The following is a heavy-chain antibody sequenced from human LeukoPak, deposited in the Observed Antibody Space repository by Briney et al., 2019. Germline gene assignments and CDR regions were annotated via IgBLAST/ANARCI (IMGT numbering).Heavy chain of an antibody. CDR1: GFTFSSYA. CDR2: ISYDGSNK. V-gene: IGHV3-30-3*01. Sequence: RAGGSLRLSCAASGFTFSSYAIHWVRQAPGKGLEWVAVISYDGSNKYYADSVKGRFTISRDNSKNTLYLQMNSLRAEDTAVYYCARDGYDILTGPAGFDYWGQGTLVTVSS. D-gene: IGHD3-9*01. CDR3: ARDGYDILTGPAGFDY. J-gene: IGHJ4*02.